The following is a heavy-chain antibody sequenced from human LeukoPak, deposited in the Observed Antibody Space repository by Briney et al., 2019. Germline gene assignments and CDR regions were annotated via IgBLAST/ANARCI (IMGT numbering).Heavy chain of an antibody. D-gene: IGHD3-9*01. CDR3: ARDLEYYDILTGNYYYYGMDV. CDR1: GGTFISYA. J-gene: IGHJ6*02. CDR2: IIPILGIA. V-gene: IGHV1-69*04. Sequence: GASVKVSRKASGGTFISYAISWVRQAPGQGLEWMGRIIPILGIANYAQKFQGRVTITADKSTSTAYMELSSLRSEDTAVCYCARDLEYYDILTGNYYYYGMDVWGQGTTVTVSS.